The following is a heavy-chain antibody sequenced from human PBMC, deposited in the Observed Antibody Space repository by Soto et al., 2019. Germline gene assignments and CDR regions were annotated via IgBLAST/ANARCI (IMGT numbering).Heavy chain of an antibody. CDR3: ARGWGRIFDY. J-gene: IGHJ4*02. D-gene: IGHD7-27*01. Sequence: SETLSLTCTVSCGSISSYYWSWIRQPPGKGLEWIGYIYFTGSTNYNPSLKSRVTISVDTSKNQFSLKLSSVTAADMAVYYCARGWGRIFDYWGQGTLVTVSS. V-gene: IGHV4-59*12. CDR2: IYFTGST. CDR1: CGSISSYY.